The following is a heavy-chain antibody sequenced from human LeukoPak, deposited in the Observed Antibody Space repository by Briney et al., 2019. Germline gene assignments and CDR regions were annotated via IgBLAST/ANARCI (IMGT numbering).Heavy chain of an antibody. V-gene: IGHV3-7*01. CDR3: ATDVGAD. CDR1: GLTFSSSW. Sequence: GGSLRLSCAASGLTFSSSWMTWVRQTPGKGLEWVANIKEDGSEKYYVDSVKGRFTISRDNAKNSLYLQMNSLRSEDTALYYCATDVGADWGQGTLVTVSS. CDR2: IKEDGSEK. J-gene: IGHJ4*02.